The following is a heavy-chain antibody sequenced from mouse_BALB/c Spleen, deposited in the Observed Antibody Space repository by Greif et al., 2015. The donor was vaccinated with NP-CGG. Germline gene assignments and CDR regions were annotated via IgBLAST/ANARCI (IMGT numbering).Heavy chain of an antibody. CDR2: INPYNDGT. V-gene: IGHV1-14*01. CDR1: GYTFTSYV. CDR3: AKRGFLLGFAY. J-gene: IGHJ3*01. D-gene: IGHD2-10*01. Sequence: VQLQQSGPELVKPGASVKMSCKASGYTFTSYVMHWVKQKPGQGLEWIGYINPYNDGTKYNEKFKGKATLTTDKSSSTAYMQLSSLTSEDSAVYYCAKRGFLLGFAYWGQGTLVTVSA.